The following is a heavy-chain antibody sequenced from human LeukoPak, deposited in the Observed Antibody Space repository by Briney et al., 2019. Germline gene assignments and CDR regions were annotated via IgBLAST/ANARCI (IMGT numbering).Heavy chain of an antibody. CDR2: IFYTGST. D-gene: IGHD4-23*01. CDR3: ATLTGGDDAFDI. Sequence: PSETLSLTCTVSGGSISSYYWSWIRQPPGKGLEWIGYIFYTGSTNYNPSLKSRVTVSVLTSKNRFSLKLSSVTAADTAVYYCATLTGGDDAFDIWGQGTMVTVSS. CDR1: GGSISSYY. J-gene: IGHJ3*02. V-gene: IGHV4-59*01.